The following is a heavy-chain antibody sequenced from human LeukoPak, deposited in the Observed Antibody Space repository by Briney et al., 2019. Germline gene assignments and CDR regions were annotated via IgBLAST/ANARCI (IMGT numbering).Heavy chain of an antibody. D-gene: IGHD7-27*01. CDR1: GFTFSSYG. Sequence: PGGSLRLSCAASGFTFSSYGMHWVRQAPGKGLEWVAVISYDGSNKYYADSVKGRFTISRDNSKSTLYLQMNSLRAEDTAVYYCANLNAPYWGNFDYWGQGTLVTVSS. CDR2: ISYDGSNK. V-gene: IGHV3-30*18. J-gene: IGHJ4*02. CDR3: ANLNAPYWGNFDY.